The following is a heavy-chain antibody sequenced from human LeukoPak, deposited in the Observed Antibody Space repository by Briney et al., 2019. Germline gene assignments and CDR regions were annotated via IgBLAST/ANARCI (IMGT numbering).Heavy chain of an antibody. CDR1: GGSSSGYY. Sequence: SETLSLTCAVYGGSSSGYYWSWIRQPPGKGLEWIGEINHSGSTNYNPSLKSRVTISIDTSKNQFSLKLSSVTAADTAVYYCARHGFRGVVYYFDYWGQGTLVTVSS. CDR2: INHSGST. J-gene: IGHJ4*02. V-gene: IGHV4-34*01. CDR3: ARHGFRGVVYYFDY. D-gene: IGHD3-10*01.